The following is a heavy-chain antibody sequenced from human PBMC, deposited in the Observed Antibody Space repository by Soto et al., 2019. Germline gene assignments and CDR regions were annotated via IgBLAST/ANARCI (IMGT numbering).Heavy chain of an antibody. J-gene: IGHJ4*02. Sequence: QAQLVESGGGVVQPGRSLRLSCAASGFTCSTYGMHWVRQAPGKGLEWVALVSNDGRIKYYADSVKGRFTISRDNSENTLDLQMNSLRDEDTDVYYCSKDVHNHGYDHWGQGTLVTVSS. CDR1: GFTCSTYG. CDR3: SKDVHNHGYDH. V-gene: IGHV3-30*18. CDR2: VSNDGRIK. D-gene: IGHD5-18*01.